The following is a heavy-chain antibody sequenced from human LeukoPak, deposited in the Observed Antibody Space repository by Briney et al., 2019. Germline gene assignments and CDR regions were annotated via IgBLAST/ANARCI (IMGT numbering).Heavy chain of an antibody. CDR2: IYSGGST. CDR1: GFTVSSNY. Sequence: GGSLRLSCAASGFTVSSNYMSWVRQAPGKGLEWVSVIYSGGSTYYADSVKGRFTISRDNSKNTLYLQMNSLRAEDTAVYYCAREKYSSSFGCDYWGQGTLVTVSS. J-gene: IGHJ4*02. CDR3: AREKYSSSFGCDY. V-gene: IGHV3-53*01. D-gene: IGHD6-6*01.